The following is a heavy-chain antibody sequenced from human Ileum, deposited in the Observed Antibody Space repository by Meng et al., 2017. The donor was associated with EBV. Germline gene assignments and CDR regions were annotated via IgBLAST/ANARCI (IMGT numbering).Heavy chain of an antibody. V-gene: IGHV4-4*02. J-gene: IGHJ4*02. CDR1: GGSISSSNW. CDR2: IYHSGST. D-gene: IGHD6-19*01. CDR3: ARVGQWLPIDY. Sequence: LPGWGPGLVKPSGTLSLTCAGSGGSISSSNWWSWVRQPPGKGLEWIGEIYHSGSTNYNPSLKSRVTMSVDKSKNQFSLNLSSVTAADTAVYYCARVGQWLPIDYWGQGTLVTVSS.